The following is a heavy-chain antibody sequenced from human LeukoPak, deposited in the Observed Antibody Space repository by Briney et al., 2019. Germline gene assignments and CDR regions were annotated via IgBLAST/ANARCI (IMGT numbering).Heavy chain of an antibody. CDR3: ARRPRSGNYLGSYYFDY. D-gene: IGHD1-26*01. CDR1: GFSLSTSGVG. J-gene: IGHJ4*02. V-gene: IGHV2-5*02. Sequence: SGPTLVNSTQTLTLTCTFSGFSLSTSGVGVGWIRQPPGKALEWLALIYWDDDKRYSPSLKSRLTITKDTSKNQVVLTMTNMDPVDTATYYCARRPRSGNYLGSYYFDYWGQGTLVTVSS. CDR2: IYWDDDK.